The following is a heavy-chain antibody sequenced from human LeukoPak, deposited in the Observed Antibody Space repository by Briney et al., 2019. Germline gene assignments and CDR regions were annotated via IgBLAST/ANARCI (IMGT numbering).Heavy chain of an antibody. Sequence: PGGSLRLSCAVSGFRFSSFAMSWVRQAPGKGLQWVSVMSGSDGSTNYADSVKGRFTISRDNAKSTLYLQMKSLRVEDTAVYYCAKSRFGSGRGSDYWGQGTLVTVSS. CDR1: GFRFSSFA. CDR2: MSGSDGST. V-gene: IGHV3-23*01. CDR3: AKSRFGSGRGSDY. J-gene: IGHJ4*02. D-gene: IGHD2-15*01.